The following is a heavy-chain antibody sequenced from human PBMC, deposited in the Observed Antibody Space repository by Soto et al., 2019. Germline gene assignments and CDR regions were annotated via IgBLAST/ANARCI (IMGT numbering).Heavy chain of an antibody. V-gene: IGHV3-15*07. Sequence: EVQLVESGGGLVKPGGSLRLSCAASGFTFSNAWMNWVRQAPGKGLEWVGRIKSKTDGGTTDYAAPVKGRFTISRDDSKNTLYLQMNSLKTEDTAVYHCTTDALYCSSTSCYAENDYWGQGTLVTVSS. CDR2: IKSKTDGGTT. J-gene: IGHJ4*02. CDR1: GFTFSNAW. D-gene: IGHD2-2*01. CDR3: TTDALYCSSTSCYAENDY.